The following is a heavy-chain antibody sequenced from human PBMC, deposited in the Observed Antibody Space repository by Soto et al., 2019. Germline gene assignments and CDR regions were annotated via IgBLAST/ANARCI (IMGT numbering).Heavy chain of an antibody. CDR3: ARRLQWQLRPPDS. V-gene: IGHV3-11*01. D-gene: IGHD6-19*01. CDR1: GFIFSDYY. Sequence: QEHLMESGGGLVKPGGSLRLSCAGSGFIFSDYYITWIRRAPGKGLEWVSYINTLSSAIYYADSVKGRFTISRDNAKNSVYLQMNSLRAEDTAVYYCARRLQWQLRPPDSWGRGTLVTVSS. J-gene: IGHJ4*02. CDR2: INTLSSAI.